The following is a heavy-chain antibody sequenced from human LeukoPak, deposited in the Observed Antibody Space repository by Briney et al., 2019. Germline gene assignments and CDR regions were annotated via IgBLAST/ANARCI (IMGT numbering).Heavy chain of an antibody. Sequence: GGSLRLSCAASGFTFSSYAMHWVRQAPGKGLEYVSAISSNGGSTYYANSVKGRFTISRDNSKNTRYLQMGSLRAEDMAVYYCARPKYCSSTSCFDFDYWGQGTLVTVSS. CDR2: ISSNGGST. J-gene: IGHJ4*02. D-gene: IGHD2-2*01. V-gene: IGHV3-64*01. CDR3: ARPKYCSSTSCFDFDY. CDR1: GFTFSSYA.